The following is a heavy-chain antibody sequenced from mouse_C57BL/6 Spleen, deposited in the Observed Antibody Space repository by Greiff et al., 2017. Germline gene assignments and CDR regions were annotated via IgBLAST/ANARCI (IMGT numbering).Heavy chain of an antibody. CDR2: IDPENGDT. D-gene: IGHD1-1*01. J-gene: IGHJ2*01. Sequence: EVQLQQSGAELVRPGASVKLSCTASGFNIKDDYMHWVKQRPEQGLEWIGWIDPENGDTESASKFQGKATITADPSSNTAYLQLSSLTSEDTAVYYCTTGTTVVANFDYWGQGTTLTVSS. CDR3: TTGTTVVANFDY. CDR1: GFNIKDDY. V-gene: IGHV14-4*01.